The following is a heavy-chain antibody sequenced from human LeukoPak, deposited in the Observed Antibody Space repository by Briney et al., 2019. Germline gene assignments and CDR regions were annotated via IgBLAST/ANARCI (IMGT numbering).Heavy chain of an antibody. J-gene: IGHJ6*03. D-gene: IGHD3-3*01. CDR1: GFTFSSYS. CDR3: ARQYILRFFTDPMDV. CDR2: ISSSSTI. Sequence: GGSLRLSCAASGFTFSSYSMNWVRQAPGKGLEWVSYISSSSTIYYADSVKGRFTISRDNAKNSLYLQMNSLRAEDTAVYYCARQYILRFFTDPMDVWGKGTTVTVSS. V-gene: IGHV3-48*04.